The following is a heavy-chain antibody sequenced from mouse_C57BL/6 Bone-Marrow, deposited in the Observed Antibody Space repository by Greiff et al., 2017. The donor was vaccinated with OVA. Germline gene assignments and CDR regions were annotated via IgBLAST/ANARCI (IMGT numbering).Heavy chain of an antibody. D-gene: IGHD1-1*01. J-gene: IGHJ3*01. Sequence: EVKVVESGGGLVKPGGSLKLSCAASGFTFSSYAMSWVRQPPVKRLEWVATISDGGSYTSYPYNVQSRFTISRDNANNKLYLQMRHMKSEDTAMYYCARDPFGTLRGFAYWGQGTLVTVSA. CDR2: ISDGGSYT. CDR3: ARDPFGTLRGFAY. CDR1: GFTFSSYA. V-gene: IGHV5-4*01.